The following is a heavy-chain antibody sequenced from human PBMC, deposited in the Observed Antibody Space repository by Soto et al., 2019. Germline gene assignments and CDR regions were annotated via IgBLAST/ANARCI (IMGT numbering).Heavy chain of an antibody. Sequence: EVQLVESGGGLVQPGRSLRLSCAASGFTFDDYAMHWVRLAPGKGLEWVSGISRDSGHTVYAYSVKGRFTITRDNAKNCRYRQVNRLRTEDTAFYYGTMRTVNLAFDPWGQGTLVTVSS. D-gene: IGHD2-21*02. J-gene: IGHJ5*02. V-gene: IGHV3-9*01. CDR3: TMRTVNLAFDP. CDR2: ISRDSGHT. CDR1: GFTFDDYA.